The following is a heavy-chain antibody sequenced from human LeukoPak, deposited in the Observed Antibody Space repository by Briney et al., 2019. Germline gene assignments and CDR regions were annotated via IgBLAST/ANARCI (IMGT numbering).Heavy chain of an antibody. D-gene: IGHD1-1*01. J-gene: IGHJ5*02. CDR1: GGSISSSSYY. V-gene: IGHV4-39*07. Sequence: TSETLSLTCTVSGGSISSSSYYWGWIRQPPGKGLEWIGSIYYSGSTYYNPSLKSRVTISVDTSKNQFSLRLSPVTAADTAVYYCARAYGTGTPYNWFDPWGQGTLVTVSS. CDR3: ARAYGTGTPYNWFDP. CDR2: IYYSGST.